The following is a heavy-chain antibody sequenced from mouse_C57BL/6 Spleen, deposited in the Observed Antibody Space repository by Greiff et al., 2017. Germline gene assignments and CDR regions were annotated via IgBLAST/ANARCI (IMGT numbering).Heavy chain of an antibody. D-gene: IGHD1-1*01. CDR1: GYTFTDYN. J-gene: IGHJ4*01. CDR2: INPNNGGT. CDR3: ARGYYGSYYAMDY. V-gene: IGHV1-22*01. Sequence: EVKLQESGPELVKPGASVKMSCKASGYTFTDYNMHWVKQSHGKSLEWIGYINPNNGGTSYNQKFKGKATLTVNKSSSTAYMELRSLTSEDSAVYYCARGYYGSYYAMDYWGQGTSVTVSS.